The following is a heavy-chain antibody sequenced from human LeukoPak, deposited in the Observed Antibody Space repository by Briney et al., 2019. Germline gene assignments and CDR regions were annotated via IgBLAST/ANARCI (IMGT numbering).Heavy chain of an antibody. J-gene: IGHJ3*02. CDR2: IKQDGSEK. Sequence: GGSLRLSCAASGFTFSSYWMSWVRQAPGKGLEWVANIKQDGSEKYYVDSVKGRFTISRDNAKNSLYLQMNSLRAEDTAVYYCAGEGAPYGGDAFDIWGQGTMVTVSS. CDR1: GFTFSSYW. CDR3: AGEGAPYGGDAFDI. V-gene: IGHV3-7*01. D-gene: IGHD4-17*01.